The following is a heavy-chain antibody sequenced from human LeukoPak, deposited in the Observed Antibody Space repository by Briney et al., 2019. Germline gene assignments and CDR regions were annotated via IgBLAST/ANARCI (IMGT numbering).Heavy chain of an antibody. J-gene: IGHJ5*02. D-gene: IGHD3-10*01. Sequence: SETLSLTCTVSGGSISSYYWSWIRQPAGKGLEWIGRIYTSGSTNYNPSLKSRVTMSVDTSKNQFSLKLSSVTAADTAVYYCARDTAVWFGDTGFWFDPWGQGTLVTVSS. CDR2: IYTSGST. V-gene: IGHV4-4*07. CDR1: GGSISSYY. CDR3: ARDTAVWFGDTGFWFDP.